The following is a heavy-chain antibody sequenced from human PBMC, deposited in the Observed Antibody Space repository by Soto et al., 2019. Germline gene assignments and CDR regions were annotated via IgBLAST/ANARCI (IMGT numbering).Heavy chain of an antibody. V-gene: IGHV3-30-3*01. CDR3: AREKTVGGIRPDN. D-gene: IGHD1-26*01. J-gene: IGHJ4*02. Sequence: QVQLVESGGGVVQPGRSLRLSCAASGFTFTNYPMHWVRQAPGKGLEWVAVVSHDGINTYYADSVKGRFTISRDNSKNTLYLQLNSLRTEDTAVFYCAREKTVGGIRPDNCGQGTLVTVSS. CDR1: GFTFTNYP. CDR2: VSHDGINT.